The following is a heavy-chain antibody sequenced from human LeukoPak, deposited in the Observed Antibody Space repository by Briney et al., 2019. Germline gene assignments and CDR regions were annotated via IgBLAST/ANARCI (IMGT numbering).Heavy chain of an antibody. CDR3: ARDSYIVVVPAAIQSDYYYGMDV. Sequence: GGSLRLSCAASGFTFSSYAMHWVRQAPGKGLEWVAVISYDGSNKYYADSVKGRFTISRDNSKNTLYLQMNSLRAEDTAVYYCARDSYIVVVPAAIQSDYYYGMDVWGQGTTVTVSS. J-gene: IGHJ6*02. CDR2: ISYDGSNK. CDR1: GFTFSSYA. V-gene: IGHV3-30-3*01. D-gene: IGHD2-2*01.